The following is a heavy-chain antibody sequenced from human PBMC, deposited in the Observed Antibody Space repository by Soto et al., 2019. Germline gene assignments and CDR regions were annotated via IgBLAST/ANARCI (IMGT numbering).Heavy chain of an antibody. CDR1: GFTFSSYG. V-gene: IGHV3-33*01. Sequence: QVQLVESGGGVVQPGRSLRLSCAASGFTFSSYGIHWVRQAPGKGLEWVAVIWYDGSNKYYADSVKGRFTISRDNSKNTLYLQMNSLRAEDTAVYYCEREGMPVVTPTQPYWYFGLWGRGTLVTVSS. CDR2: IWYDGSNK. J-gene: IGHJ2*01. CDR3: EREGMPVVTPTQPYWYFGL. D-gene: IGHD2-21*02.